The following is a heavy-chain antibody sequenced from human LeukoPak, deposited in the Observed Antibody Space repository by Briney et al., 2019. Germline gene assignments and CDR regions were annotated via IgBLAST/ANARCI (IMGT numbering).Heavy chain of an antibody. Sequence: GGSLRLSCAASGFSFSAYWINWIRQAPGKGLEWVANIKQDGSEKNYVDSVKGRFTISRDNAKNSVSLQMSSRTAEDTAMYFCARGVKQLVINWGQGTLVTVSS. V-gene: IGHV3-7*04. J-gene: IGHJ4*02. D-gene: IGHD6-13*01. CDR2: IKQDGSEK. CDR1: GFSFSAYW. CDR3: ARGVKQLVIN.